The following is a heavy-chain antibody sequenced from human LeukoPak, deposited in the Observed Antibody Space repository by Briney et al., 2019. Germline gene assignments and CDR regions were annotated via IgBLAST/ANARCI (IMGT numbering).Heavy chain of an antibody. CDR3: ARAVSKMTTVQDI. J-gene: IGHJ3*02. D-gene: IGHD4-17*01. Sequence: ASVKVSCKASGGSFSTYAINWVRQAPGQGLEWMGRIIPLLGTANYAQKFQGSVTFTADKSTSTAYMELSSLLSEDTAVYYCARAVSKMTTVQDIWGQGTMVTVSS. V-gene: IGHV1-69*04. CDR1: GGSFSTYA. CDR2: IIPLLGTA.